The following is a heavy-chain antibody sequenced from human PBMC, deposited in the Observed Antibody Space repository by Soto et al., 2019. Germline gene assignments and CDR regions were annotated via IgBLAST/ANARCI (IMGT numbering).Heavy chain of an antibody. J-gene: IGHJ6*02. Sequence: ASVKVSCKASGYTFTGYYMHWVRQAPGQGLEWMGWINPNSGGTNYAQKFQGRVTMTRDTSISTAYMELSRLRSDDTAVYYCARYIGHMVNYYYYGMDVWGQGTTVTVSS. CDR1: GYTFTGYY. V-gene: IGHV1-2*02. CDR3: ARYIGHMVNYYYYGMDV. CDR2: INPNSGGT. D-gene: IGHD5-18*01.